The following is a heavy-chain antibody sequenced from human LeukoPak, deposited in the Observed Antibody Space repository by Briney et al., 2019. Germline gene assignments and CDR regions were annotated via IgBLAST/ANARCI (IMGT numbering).Heavy chain of an antibody. D-gene: IGHD5-24*01. J-gene: IGHJ4*02. CDR3: ASQDGYNYEVDY. CDR1: GFTFSSYS. Sequence: GGSLRLSCAASGFTFSSYSMNWVRQAPGKGLEWVSSISSSSSYIYYADSVKGRFTISRDNSKNTLYLQMNSLRAEDTAVYYCASQDGYNYEVDYWGQGTLVTVSS. CDR2: ISSSSSYI. V-gene: IGHV3-21*01.